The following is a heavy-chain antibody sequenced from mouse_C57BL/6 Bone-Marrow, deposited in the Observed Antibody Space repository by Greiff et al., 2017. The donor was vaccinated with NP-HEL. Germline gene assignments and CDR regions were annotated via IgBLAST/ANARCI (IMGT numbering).Heavy chain of an antibody. V-gene: IGHV1-52*01. J-gene: IGHJ1*03. Sequence: SETHYNQKFKDKATLTVDKSSSTAYMQLSSLTSEDSAVYYCAIYGNYVSYWYFDVWGTGTTVTVSS. CDR2: SET. D-gene: IGHD2-1*01. CDR3: AIYGNYVSYWYFDV.